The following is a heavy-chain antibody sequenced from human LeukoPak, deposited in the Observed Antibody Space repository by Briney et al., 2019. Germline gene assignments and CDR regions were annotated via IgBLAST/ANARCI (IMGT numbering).Heavy chain of an antibody. CDR3: ARGLGAFDM. V-gene: IGHV3-48*02. CDR2: MSSGSTII. D-gene: IGHD3-16*01. Sequence: PGGSLRLSCAASGITLSTYSMNWVRQAPGKGLEWVSYMSSGSTIIYADSVKGRFTISRDNAKNSLYLQMSSLRDEDTAVYYCARGLGAFDMWGQGTKVTVSA. CDR1: GITLSTYS. J-gene: IGHJ3*02.